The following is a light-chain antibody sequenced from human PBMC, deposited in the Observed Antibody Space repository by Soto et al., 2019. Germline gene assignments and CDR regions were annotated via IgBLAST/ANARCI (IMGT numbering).Light chain of an antibody. Sequence: EIVLTQSPATLSLSPGERATLSCRASQSVSSCLAWYQQKPGQAPRLLIYDASNRATGIPARFSGSGSGTDFTLTISSLEPEDFAVYYCQQRSNWPPTFGPGTNVDIK. CDR2: DAS. V-gene: IGKV3-11*01. CDR1: QSVSSC. CDR3: QQRSNWPPT. J-gene: IGKJ3*01.